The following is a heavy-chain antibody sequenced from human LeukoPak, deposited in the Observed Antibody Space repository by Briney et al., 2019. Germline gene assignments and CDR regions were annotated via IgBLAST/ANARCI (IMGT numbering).Heavy chain of an antibody. CDR1: GGSISTSSSY. V-gene: IGHV4-39*07. J-gene: IGHJ4*02. CDR2: INHSGST. D-gene: IGHD3-10*01. CDR3: ARTKVRGTMVRGVTYFDY. Sequence: KPSETLSLTCTVSGGSISTSSSYWGWIRQPPGKGLEWIGEINHSGSTNYNPSLKSRVTISVDTSKNQFSLKLSSVTAADTAVYYCARTKVRGTMVRGVTYFDYWGQGTLVTVSS.